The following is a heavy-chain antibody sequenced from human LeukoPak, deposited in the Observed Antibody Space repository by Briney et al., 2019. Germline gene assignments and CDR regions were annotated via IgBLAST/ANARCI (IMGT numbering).Heavy chain of an antibody. V-gene: IGHV3-23*01. Sequence: QSGGSLRLSCAASGFTFSSYAMSWVRQAPGKGLEWVSAISGSGGSTYYADSVKGRFTISRDNSKNTLYLQMNSLRAEDTAVNYCAKFRWSGYYGMDVWGQGTTVTVSS. CDR2: ISGSGGST. CDR3: AKFRWSGYYGMDV. J-gene: IGHJ6*02. CDR1: GFTFSSYA. D-gene: IGHD3-3*01.